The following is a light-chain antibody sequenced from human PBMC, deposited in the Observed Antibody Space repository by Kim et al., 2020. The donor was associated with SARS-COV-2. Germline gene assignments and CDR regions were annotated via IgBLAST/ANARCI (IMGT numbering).Light chain of an antibody. CDR2: GAS. Sequence: VSPGEIATLPCRTSQSVSSNLAWYQQKPGQAPRLLIYGASTRATGIPARFSGSESGTEFTLTISSLQSEDFAVYYCQQYNDWPPLTFGGGTKVEI. CDR1: QSVSSN. CDR3: QQYNDWPPLT. V-gene: IGKV3-15*01. J-gene: IGKJ4*01.